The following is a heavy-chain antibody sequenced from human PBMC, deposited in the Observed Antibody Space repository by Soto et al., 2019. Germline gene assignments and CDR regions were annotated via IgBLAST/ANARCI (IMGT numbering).Heavy chain of an antibody. V-gene: IGHV1-2*02. D-gene: IGHD3-22*01. CDR2: INPNSGGT. CDR3: ARGSQYYDSGDFDY. CDR1: GYTFTGYY. Sequence: SVKVSCKASGYTFTGYYMHWVRQAPGQGLERMGWINPNSGGTNYAQKFQGRVTMTRDTSISTAYMELSRLRSDDTGVYYCARGSQYYDSGDFDYWGQGTLVTVSS. J-gene: IGHJ4*02.